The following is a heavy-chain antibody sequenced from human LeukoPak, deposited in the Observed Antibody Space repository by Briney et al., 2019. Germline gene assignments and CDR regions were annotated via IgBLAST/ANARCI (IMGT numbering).Heavy chain of an antibody. D-gene: IGHD4-11*01. J-gene: IGHJ6*03. Sequence: ASVTVSCKASGYTFTSYGISWVRQAPGQGLEWMGWISAYNGNTNYAQKLQGRVTMTTDTSTSTAYMELRSLRSDDTAVYYCARDPNTYSNYYYMDVWGKGTTVTVSS. CDR2: ISAYNGNT. CDR3: ARDPNTYSNYYYMDV. CDR1: GYTFTSYG. V-gene: IGHV1-18*01.